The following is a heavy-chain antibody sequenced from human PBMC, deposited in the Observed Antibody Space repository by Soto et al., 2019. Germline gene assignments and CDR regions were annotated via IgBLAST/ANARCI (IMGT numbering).Heavy chain of an antibody. CDR1: RFTFRSYA. CDR3: VKEWTPRRAFDY. D-gene: IGHD5-12*01. J-gene: IGHJ4*02. V-gene: IGHV3-23*01. Sequence: PGGSLILPCVASRFTFRSYAMSWVRQAPGKGLEWVSGINPSGSSTFYADSVRGRFTISRDNAKNTLYLQMNSLRVEDTAKYYCVKEWTPRRAFDYWGQGTPVTVSS. CDR2: INPSGSST.